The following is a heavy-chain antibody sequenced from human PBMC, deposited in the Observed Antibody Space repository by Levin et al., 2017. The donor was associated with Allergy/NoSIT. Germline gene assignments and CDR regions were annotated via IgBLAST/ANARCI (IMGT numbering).Heavy chain of an antibody. Sequence: GGSLRLSCAASGFTFSSYAMSWVRQAPGKGLEWVSAISGSGGSTYYADSVKGRFTISRDNSKNTLYLQMNSLRAEDTAVYYCAKKTGYYDILTGYLDYWGQGTLVTVSS. CDR3: AKKTGYYDILTGYLDY. CDR1: GFTFSSYA. CDR2: ISGSGGST. D-gene: IGHD3-9*01. J-gene: IGHJ4*02. V-gene: IGHV3-23*01.